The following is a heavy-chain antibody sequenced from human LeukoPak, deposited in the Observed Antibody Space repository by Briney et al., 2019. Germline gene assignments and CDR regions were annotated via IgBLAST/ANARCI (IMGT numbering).Heavy chain of an antibody. CDR2: IIPIFGTA. CDR3: ARKKSWGSGRDSFDI. D-gene: IGHD3-10*01. J-gene: IGHJ3*02. CDR1: GGTFSSYA. V-gene: IGHV1-69*13. Sequence: SVKVSCKASGGTFSSYAISWVRQAPGQGLEWMGGIIPIFGTANYAQKFQGRVTITADESTSTAYMELSSLRSDDTAVYYCARKKSWGSGRDSFDIWGQGTMVTVSS.